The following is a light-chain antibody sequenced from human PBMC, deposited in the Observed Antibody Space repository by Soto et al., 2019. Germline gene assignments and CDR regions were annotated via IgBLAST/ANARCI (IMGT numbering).Light chain of an antibody. Sequence: EIVMTQSPATLSVSPGEGASLSCRASQSVSTNLAWYQQKPGQAPNLLIYGASTRATGIPVRFSGSGSVTEFTLTISSLQSEDFAVYYCQQYNNWPYTFGQGTKLEIK. CDR2: GAS. J-gene: IGKJ2*01. CDR1: QSVSTN. V-gene: IGKV3-15*01. CDR3: QQYNNWPYT.